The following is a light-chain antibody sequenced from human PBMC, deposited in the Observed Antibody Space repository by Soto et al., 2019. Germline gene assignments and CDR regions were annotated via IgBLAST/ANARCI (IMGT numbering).Light chain of an antibody. CDR1: NIGSKS. CDR2: YDS. V-gene: IGLV3-21*04. J-gene: IGLJ2*01. Sequence: SSELTQPPSVSVAPGKTARITCGGNNIGSKSVHWYQQKPGQAPVLVIYYDSDRPSGIPERFSGSNSGNTATLTISRVEAGDEADYYCQVWDSSSDHAGVVFGGGTKLTVL. CDR3: QVWDSSSDHAGVV.